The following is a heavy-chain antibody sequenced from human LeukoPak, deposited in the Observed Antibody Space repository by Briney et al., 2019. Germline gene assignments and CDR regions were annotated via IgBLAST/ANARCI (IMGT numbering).Heavy chain of an antibody. CDR1: GGSISSNSYY. D-gene: IGHD3-10*01. Sequence: SETLSLTCAVSGGSISSNSYYWGWIRQPPGKGLEWIGSIYYSGSTYYNPSLKSRVTISVDTSKNQFSLKLSSVTAADTAVYYCARLTKNDSGSFRFGKKKRGYMDVWGKGTTVTISS. CDR2: IYYSGST. CDR3: ARLTKNDSGSFRFGKKKRGYMDV. J-gene: IGHJ6*03. V-gene: IGHV4-39*07.